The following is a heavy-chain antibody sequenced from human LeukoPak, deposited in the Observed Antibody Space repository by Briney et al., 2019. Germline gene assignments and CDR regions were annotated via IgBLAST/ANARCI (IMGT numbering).Heavy chain of an antibody. CDR1: GFTFSSYW. Sequence: GGSLRLSCVASGFTFSSYWMHWVRQAPGKGLVWVSRISDDDSRTGYADSVKGRFTISRDNAKNTLYLQMSSLRAEDTAVYYCARGPYSGSYYVPYYYYYMDVWGKGTTVTISS. CDR3: ARGPYSGSYYVPYYYYYMDV. D-gene: IGHD1-26*01. V-gene: IGHV3-74*01. CDR2: ISDDDSRT. J-gene: IGHJ6*03.